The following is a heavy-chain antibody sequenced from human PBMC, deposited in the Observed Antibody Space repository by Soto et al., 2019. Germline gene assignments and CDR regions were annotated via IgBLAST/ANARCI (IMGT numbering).Heavy chain of an antibody. J-gene: IGHJ6*02. CDR2: IYYSGST. CDR1: GGSISSGDYY. V-gene: IGHV4-30-4*01. CDR3: ARDTKGKGSYIYYYYGMDV. Sequence: SETLSLTCTVSGGSISSGDYYWSWIRQPPGKGLEWIGYIYYSGSTYYNPSLKSRVTISVDTSKNQFSLKLSSVTAADTAVYYCARDTKGKGSYIYYYYGMDVWRQGTTVTVSS. D-gene: IGHD1-26*01.